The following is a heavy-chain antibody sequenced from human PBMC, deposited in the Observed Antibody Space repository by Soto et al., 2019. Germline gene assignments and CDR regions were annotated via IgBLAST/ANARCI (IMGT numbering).Heavy chain of an antibody. D-gene: IGHD3-9*01. CDR3: AREPHTYYDILTGSMDV. J-gene: IGHJ6*02. V-gene: IGHV1-69*01. Sequence: QVQLVQSGAEVKKPGSSVKVSCKASGGTFSSYAISWVRQAPGQGLEWMGGIIPIFGTANYAQKFQGRVTITADESTSTAYMELSSLSSEDTAVYYCAREPHTYYDILTGSMDVWGQGTTVTVSS. CDR2: IIPIFGTA. CDR1: GGTFSSYA.